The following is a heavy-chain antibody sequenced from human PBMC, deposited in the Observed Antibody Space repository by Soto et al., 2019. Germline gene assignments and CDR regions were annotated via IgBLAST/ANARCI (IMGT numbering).Heavy chain of an antibody. Sequence: ASVKVSCKASGYTFTSYGVTWVRQAPGQRLEWMGWISAHNGNTNYAQKFQGRVTITRDTSASTAYMELSSLRSEDTAVYYCARAEAFDAFDIWGQGTMVTVSS. V-gene: IGHV1-18*01. J-gene: IGHJ3*02. CDR2: ISAHNGNT. CDR1: GYTFTSYG. CDR3: ARAEAFDAFDI.